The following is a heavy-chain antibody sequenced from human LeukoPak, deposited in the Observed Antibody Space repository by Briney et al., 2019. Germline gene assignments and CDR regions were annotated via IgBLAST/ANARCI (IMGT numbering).Heavy chain of an antibody. D-gene: IGHD3-3*01. Sequence: SETLSLTCAVYGGSFSGYYWSWIRQPPGKGLEWIGEINHSGSTNYNPSLKSRVTISVDTSKNQFSLKLSSVTAAGTAVYYCARHTITIFGVGQNWFDPWGQGTQVTVSS. CDR1: GGSFSGYY. CDR3: ARHTITIFGVGQNWFDP. V-gene: IGHV4-34*01. CDR2: INHSGST. J-gene: IGHJ5*02.